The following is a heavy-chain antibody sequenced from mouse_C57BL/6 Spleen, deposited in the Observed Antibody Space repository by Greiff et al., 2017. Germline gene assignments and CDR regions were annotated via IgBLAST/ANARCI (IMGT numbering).Heavy chain of an antibody. Sequence: VQLKQPGAELVKPGASVKVSCKASGYTFTSYWMHWVKQRPGQGLEWIGRIHPSDSDTNYNQKFKGKATLTVDKSSSIAYMQLSSLTSEDSAVYYCAANYDGCYPFAYWGHGTLVTVSA. J-gene: IGHJ3*01. V-gene: IGHV1-74*01. CDR3: AANYDGCYPFAY. CDR2: IHPSDSDT. CDR1: GYTFTSYW. D-gene: IGHD2-3*01.